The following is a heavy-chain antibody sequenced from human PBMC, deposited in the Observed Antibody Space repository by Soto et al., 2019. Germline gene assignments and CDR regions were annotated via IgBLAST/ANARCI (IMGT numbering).Heavy chain of an antibody. Sequence: GGSLRLSCAASGFTFSNAWMNWVRQAPGKGLEWVGRIKSKTEGGTIDYAAPVKGRFTISRDDSKNTLYLQMNSLKTEDTAVYYCTTDRSAWYPRDLDYWGQGTLVTSPQ. CDR3: TTDRSAWYPRDLDY. CDR2: IKSKTEGGTI. V-gene: IGHV3-15*07. J-gene: IGHJ4*02. CDR1: GFTFSNAW. D-gene: IGHD6-19*01.